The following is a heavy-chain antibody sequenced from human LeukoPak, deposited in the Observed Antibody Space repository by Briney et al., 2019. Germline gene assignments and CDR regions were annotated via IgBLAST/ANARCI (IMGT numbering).Heavy chain of an antibody. CDR2: IRYDGSNK. V-gene: IGHV3-30*02. D-gene: IGHD6-13*01. CDR3: AKSGIVAHPLSYHYYMHV. CDR1: GFTFSSYG. Sequence: GGSLRLSCAASGFTFSSYGMHWVRQAQGKGLEWVAFIRYDGSNKYYADSVKGRFTISRDNSKNTLYLQMNSLRAEDTAVYYCAKSGIVAHPLSYHYYMHVWGKGTTVTVSS. J-gene: IGHJ6*03.